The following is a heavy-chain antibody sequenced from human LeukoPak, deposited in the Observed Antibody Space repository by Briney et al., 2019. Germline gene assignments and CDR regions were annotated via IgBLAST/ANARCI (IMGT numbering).Heavy chain of an antibody. CDR3: ARVGRYSELPNWFDP. D-gene: IGHD2-15*01. V-gene: IGHV1-69*04. CDR1: GGTFSSYA. J-gene: IGHJ5*02. CDR2: IIPIFGIA. Sequence: SVNVSCKASGGTFSSYAISWVRQAPGQRLEWMGRIIPIFGIANYAQKFQRRVTIAADKSTSTAYMELSSLRSEDTAVYYCARVGRYSELPNWFDPWGQGTLVTVSS.